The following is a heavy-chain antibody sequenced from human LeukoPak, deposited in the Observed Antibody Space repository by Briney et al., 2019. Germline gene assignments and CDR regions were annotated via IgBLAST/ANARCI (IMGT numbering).Heavy chain of an antibody. CDR2: MNPNSGNT. CDR1: GYTFPSYD. V-gene: IGHV1-8*01. CDR3: ARGYCSGGSCYPPDDY. J-gene: IGHJ4*02. Sequence: ASVKVSCKASGYTFPSYDINWVRQATGQGLEWMGWMNPNSGNTGYAQKFQGRVTMTRNTSISTAYMELSSLRSEDTAVYYCARGYCSGGSCYPPDDYWGQGTLVTVSS. D-gene: IGHD2-15*01.